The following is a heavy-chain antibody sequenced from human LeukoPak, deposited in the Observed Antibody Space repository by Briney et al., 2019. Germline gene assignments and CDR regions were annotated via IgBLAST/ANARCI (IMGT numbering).Heavy chain of an antibody. V-gene: IGHV6-1*01. D-gene: IGHD6-6*01. Sequence: SQTLSLTCAISGDSVSNNSAAWNWIRQSPSRGLEWLGRTYYRSKWYNDYATSVKSRIIINPDTSKNQIPLQLNSVTPEDTAIYYCARYSSSPKDFDYWGLGTLVTVSS. CDR2: TYYRSKWYN. J-gene: IGHJ4*02. CDR1: GDSVSNNSAA. CDR3: ARYSSSPKDFDY.